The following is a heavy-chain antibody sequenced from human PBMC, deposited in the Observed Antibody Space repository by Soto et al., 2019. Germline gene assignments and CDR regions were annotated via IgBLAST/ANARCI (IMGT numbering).Heavy chain of an antibody. CDR3: ARDGGQWLNWFDP. CDR2: ISSTTI. J-gene: IGHJ5*02. CDR1: GFTFSSYS. Sequence: EVQLVESGGGLVQPGGSPRLSCAASGFTFSSYSMNWVRQAPGKGLEWVSYISSTTIYYADSVKGRFTISRDNAKNSLYLQMNSLRAEDTAVYYCARDGGQWLNWFDPWGQGTLVTVSS. D-gene: IGHD6-19*01. V-gene: IGHV3-48*01.